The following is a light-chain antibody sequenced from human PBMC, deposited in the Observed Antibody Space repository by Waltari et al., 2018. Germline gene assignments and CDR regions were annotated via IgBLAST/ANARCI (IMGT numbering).Light chain of an antibody. J-gene: IGKJ1*01. CDR3: LQHNDWSWT. Sequence: GDRVTITCRASQGIRNDVAWYQQKPGKAPKRLIYAASSLQSGVPSRFSGSGFGTDFTLTISSLQPEDFATYFCLQHNDWSWTFGPGTKVEFK. CDR2: AAS. CDR1: QGIRND. V-gene: IGKV1-17*01.